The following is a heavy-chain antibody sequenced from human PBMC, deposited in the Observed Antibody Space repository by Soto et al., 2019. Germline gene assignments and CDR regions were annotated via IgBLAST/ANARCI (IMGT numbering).Heavy chain of an antibody. D-gene: IGHD4-17*01. Sequence: QVQLVESGGGVVQPGRSLRLSCAASGFSFTNYGMHWVRQAPGKGLEWVTVIWYDGSNKFYADSVKGRFTISRDVSKNTLYLQMNSLKVEDTAVYYCARGAVTIRGDYYGMDVWGQGTTVTVSS. V-gene: IGHV3-33*01. CDR1: GFSFTNYG. CDR3: ARGAVTIRGDYYGMDV. J-gene: IGHJ6*02. CDR2: IWYDGSNK.